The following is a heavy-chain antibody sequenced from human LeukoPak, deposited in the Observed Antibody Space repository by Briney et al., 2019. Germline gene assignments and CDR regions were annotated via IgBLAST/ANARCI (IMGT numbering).Heavy chain of an antibody. Sequence: GGSLRLSCAASGFTFSSYEMNWVRQAPGKGLEWVSAISGSGGSTYYADSVKGRFTISRDNSKNTLYLQMNSLRAEDTAVYYCARDDMIGGDYWGQGTLVTVSS. V-gene: IGHV3-23*01. CDR2: ISGSGGST. CDR1: GFTFSSYE. D-gene: IGHD3-22*01. J-gene: IGHJ4*02. CDR3: ARDDMIGGDY.